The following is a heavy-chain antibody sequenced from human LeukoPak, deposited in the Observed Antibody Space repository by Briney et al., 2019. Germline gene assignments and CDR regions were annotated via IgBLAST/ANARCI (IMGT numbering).Heavy chain of an antibody. V-gene: IGHV3-21*01. CDR2: ISSSSSYI. J-gene: IGHJ6*03. Sequence: PGRSLRLSCAASGFTFSSYGMHWVRQAPGKGLEWVSSISSSSSYIYYADSVKGRFTISRDNAKNSLYLQMNSLRAEDTAVYYCARQSRYYYMDVWGKGTTVTVSS. CDR1: GFTFSSYG. CDR3: ARQSRYYYMDV. D-gene: IGHD5/OR15-5a*01.